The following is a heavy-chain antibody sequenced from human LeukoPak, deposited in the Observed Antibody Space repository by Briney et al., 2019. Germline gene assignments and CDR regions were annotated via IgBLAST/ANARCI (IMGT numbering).Heavy chain of an antibody. J-gene: IGHJ6*03. D-gene: IGHD3-10*01. CDR2: IIPIFGTA. V-gene: IGHV1-69*13. Sequence: SVKVSCKASGGTFSSYAISWGRQAPGQGLEWMGGIIPIFGTANYAQKFQGRVTITADESTSTAYMELSSLRSVDTAVYYCARDYGSGNNYYYYMDVWGKGTTVTVSS. CDR1: GGTFSSYA. CDR3: ARDYGSGNNYYYYMDV.